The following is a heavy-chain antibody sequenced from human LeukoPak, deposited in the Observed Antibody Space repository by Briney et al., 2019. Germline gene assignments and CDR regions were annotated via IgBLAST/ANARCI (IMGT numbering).Heavy chain of an antibody. CDR2: INPSGSFT. Sequence: PGGTLRLSCAASGFTFSSYGMSWVRQVPGKGLVWVSLINPSGSFTTYADSVKGRFTISRDNAKNRLYMQMNSLRVEDTAVYYCARDMIRGVVNNWGQGALVTVSS. V-gene: IGHV3-74*01. CDR1: GFTFSSYG. D-gene: IGHD3-10*01. J-gene: IGHJ4*02. CDR3: ARDMIRGVVNN.